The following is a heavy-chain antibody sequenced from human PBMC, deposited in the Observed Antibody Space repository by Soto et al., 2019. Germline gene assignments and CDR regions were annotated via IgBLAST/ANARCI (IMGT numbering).Heavy chain of an antibody. Sequence: QVQLVQSGAEMKKPGSSVKVSCQSSGGTFNTYAINWVRQAPGQGPEWLGDIYPMFGAANYAPKFQGRVTITADESPGTPYMQLSSLTSEDTALYFCAREVHVHTPAFVYWGQGTLVTVSS. CDR1: GGTFNTYA. D-gene: IGHD3-10*02. J-gene: IGHJ4*02. CDR3: AREVHVHTPAFVY. V-gene: IGHV1-69*01. CDR2: IYPMFGAA.